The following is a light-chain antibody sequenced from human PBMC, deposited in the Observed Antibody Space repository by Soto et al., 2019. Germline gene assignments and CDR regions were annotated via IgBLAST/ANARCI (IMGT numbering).Light chain of an antibody. CDR1: QTVTNY. V-gene: IGKV1-39*01. J-gene: IGKJ4*01. CDR2: ADS. CDR3: QQSYTTRPLT. Sequence: DIQLTQSPSSLSASVGDRVTITCRASQTVTNYLHWYQHKPGKAPKLLIYADSNLHSGVPSRFGASGSGTDFTLTISGLQPEAFATYYCQQSYTTRPLTFGGGTKVESK.